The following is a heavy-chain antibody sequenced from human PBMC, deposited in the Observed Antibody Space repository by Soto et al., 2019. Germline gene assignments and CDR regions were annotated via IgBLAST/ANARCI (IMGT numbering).Heavy chain of an antibody. V-gene: IGHV4-59*08. CDR1: GGSLSSHY. J-gene: IGHJ6*02. CDR3: ARHVPYCSDTSHCAYGMDV. CDR2: IYYSGST. D-gene: IGHD2-2*01. Sequence: SETLSLTCTVSGGSLSSHYWSWIRQPPGKGLEWIGYIYYSGSTNYNPSLKSRVTISVDTSKNQFSLKLSSVTAADTAVYYCARHVPYCSDTSHCAYGMDVWGQGTTVTVSS.